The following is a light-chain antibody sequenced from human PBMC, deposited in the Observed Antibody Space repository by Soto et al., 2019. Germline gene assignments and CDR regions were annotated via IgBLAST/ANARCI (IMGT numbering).Light chain of an antibody. CDR1: QSVSSN. CDR2: GAS. CDR3: QQYNNWPRT. V-gene: IGKV3-15*01. Sequence: EIVMTRSPATLSVSPGERATLSCRASQSVSSNLAWYQQKPGQAPRLLIYGASTRATGIPARFSGSGSGTELTLTISSLQSEDFAVYYCQQYNNWPRTFGQGTKV. J-gene: IGKJ1*01.